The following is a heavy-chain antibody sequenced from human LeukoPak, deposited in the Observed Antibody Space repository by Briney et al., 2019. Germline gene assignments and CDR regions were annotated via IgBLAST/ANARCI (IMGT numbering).Heavy chain of an antibody. V-gene: IGHV3-53*01. D-gene: IGHD2-2*01. Sequence: GGSLRLSCAASGFTVSSNYMSWVRQAPGKGLEWVSVIYSGGSTYYADSVKGRFTISRDNSKNTVYLQMSSQGAEDTAVDYCARGGGQLLFNYWGQGTLVTVSS. J-gene: IGHJ4*02. CDR3: ARGGGQLLFNY. CDR1: GFTVSSNY. CDR2: IYSGGST.